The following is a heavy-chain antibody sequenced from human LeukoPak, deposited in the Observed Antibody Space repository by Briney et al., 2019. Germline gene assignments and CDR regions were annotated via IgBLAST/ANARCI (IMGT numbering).Heavy chain of an antibody. V-gene: IGHV1-8*02. CDR1: GYTFTGYH. CDR3: ARVGGSYAPLYDY. Sequence: ASVKVSRKTSGYTFTGYHIHWVRQATGQGLEWMGWMNPNSGNTGYAQKFQGRVTMTRNTSISTAYMELSSLRSEDTAVYYCARVGGSYAPLYDYWGQGTLVTVSS. CDR2: MNPNSGNT. J-gene: IGHJ4*02. D-gene: IGHD1-26*01.